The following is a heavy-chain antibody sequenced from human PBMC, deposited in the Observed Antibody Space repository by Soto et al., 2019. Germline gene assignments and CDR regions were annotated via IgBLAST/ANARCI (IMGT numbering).Heavy chain of an antibody. D-gene: IGHD5-18*01. Sequence: VQLVESGGGLVQPGGSLRLSCAASGFTFSSYSMNWVRQAPGKGLEWVSYISSSSSTIYYADSVKGRFTNSRDNAKNSLYLQMNSLRDEDTAVYYCASLLGGYSYGPRYYYYGMDVWGQGTTVTVSS. V-gene: IGHV3-48*02. CDR2: ISSSSSTI. CDR1: GFTFSSYS. J-gene: IGHJ6*02. CDR3: ASLLGGYSYGPRYYYYGMDV.